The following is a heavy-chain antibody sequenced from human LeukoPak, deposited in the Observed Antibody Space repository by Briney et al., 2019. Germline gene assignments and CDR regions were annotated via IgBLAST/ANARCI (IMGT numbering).Heavy chain of an antibody. CDR2: VHNSGST. CDR3: ARDWGWPSGYPYP. D-gene: IGHD3-22*01. J-gene: IGHJ5*02. V-gene: IGHV4-59*11. CDR1: GGSISGHY. Sequence: SETLSLTCSVSGGSISGHYWSWIRQPPGKGLEWIGSVHNSGSTNYNPPLKSRVTISVDTSDNQFSLRLSSVTAADTAVYYCARDWGWPSGYPYPWGQGTLVTVSS.